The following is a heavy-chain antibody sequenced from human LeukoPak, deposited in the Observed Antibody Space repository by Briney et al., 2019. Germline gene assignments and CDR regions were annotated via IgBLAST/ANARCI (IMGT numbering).Heavy chain of an antibody. CDR3: ARDPGSGSYYDY. V-gene: IGHV4-34*01. D-gene: IGHD1-26*01. CDR2: INHSGST. Sequence: PSETLSLTCAVYGGSFSGYYWSWIRQPPGKGLEWIGEINHSGSTNYNPSLKSRVTISVDTSKNQFSLKLSSVTAADTAVYYCARDPGSGSYYDYWGQGTLVTVSS. J-gene: IGHJ4*02. CDR1: GGSFSGYY.